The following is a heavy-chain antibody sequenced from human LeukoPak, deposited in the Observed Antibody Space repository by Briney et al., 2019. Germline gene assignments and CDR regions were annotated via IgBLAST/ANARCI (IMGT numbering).Heavy chain of an antibody. CDR3: ARGGYYFDY. D-gene: IGHD5-12*01. CDR1: GGSISSGDYY. Sequence: SETLSLTCTVSGGSISSGDYYWSWIRQHPGKGLEWIGYIYYSGSTHYNPSLNSRVTISVDTSKNQFSLNLNSVTAADTAVYYCARGGYYFDYWGQGTLVTVSS. V-gene: IGHV4-31*03. CDR2: IYYSGST. J-gene: IGHJ4*02.